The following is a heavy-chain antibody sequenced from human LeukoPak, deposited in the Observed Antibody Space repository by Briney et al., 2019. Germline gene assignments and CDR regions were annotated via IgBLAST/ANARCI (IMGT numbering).Heavy chain of an antibody. J-gene: IGHJ6*03. CDR2: INHSGST. CDR3: ARGGYNWKGAYMDV. CDR1: GFIFSSYS. V-gene: IGHV4-34*01. Sequence: PGGSLRLSCTTSGFIFSSYSMNWVRQPPGKGLEWIGEINHSGSTNYNPSLKSGLTISVDTSKNQFSLKLNSVTAADTAVYYCARGGYNWKGAYMDVWGKGTTVTVSS. D-gene: IGHD1-20*01.